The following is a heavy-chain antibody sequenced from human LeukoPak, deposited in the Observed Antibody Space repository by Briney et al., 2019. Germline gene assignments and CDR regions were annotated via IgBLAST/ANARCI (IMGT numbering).Heavy chain of an antibody. CDR3: AKDRGYCSSTSCYRTPPLGPPQPYKWFDP. CDR1: GFTFSSYG. J-gene: IGHJ5*02. Sequence: GGSLRLTCAASGFTFSSYGMHWVRQAPGKGLEWVAVISYDGSNKYYADSVKGRFTISRDNSKNTLYLQMNSLRAEDTAVYYCAKDRGYCSSTSCYRTPPLGPPQPYKWFDPWGQGTLVTVSS. CDR2: ISYDGSNK. D-gene: IGHD2-2*01. V-gene: IGHV3-30*18.